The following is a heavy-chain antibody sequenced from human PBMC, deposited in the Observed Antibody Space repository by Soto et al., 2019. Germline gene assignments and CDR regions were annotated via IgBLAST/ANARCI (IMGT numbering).Heavy chain of an antibody. V-gene: IGHV1-2*02. CDR1: GYTFSDYY. CDR3: ARGMGVIGAPGYTWFDP. CDR2: INPSSGGT. Sequence: GASVKVSCKASGYTFSDYYVHWVREAPGQGLEWMGWINPSSGGTIYTQRFQGRVTMTRDTSISTVYMELSRLTSDDTAVYYCARGMGVIGAPGYTWFDPWGQGALLTVSS. J-gene: IGHJ5*02. D-gene: IGHD1-26*01.